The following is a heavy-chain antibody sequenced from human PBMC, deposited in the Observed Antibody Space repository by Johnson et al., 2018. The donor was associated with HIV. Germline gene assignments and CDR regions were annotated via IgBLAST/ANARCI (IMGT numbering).Heavy chain of an antibody. V-gene: IGHV3-7*01. D-gene: IGHD4-11*01. CDR3: ARDDDYSKVRAFDI. CDR1: GFTFSTYW. J-gene: IGHJ3*02. Sequence: VQLVESGGGLVQPGGSLRLSCAASGFTFSTYWMSWVRQAPGKGLEWVANIKHDGSDKYYVGPVTGRFTISRDNAKSSLYLQMNSLRAEDTAVYYCARDDDYSKVRAFDIWGQGTMVTVSS. CDR2: IKHDGSDK.